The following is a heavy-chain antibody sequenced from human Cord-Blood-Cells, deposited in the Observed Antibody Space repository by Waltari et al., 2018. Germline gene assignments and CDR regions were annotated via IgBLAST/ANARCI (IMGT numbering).Heavy chain of an antibody. CDR3: AGDRGVQGVIIGVLVNFDY. Sequence: QVQLQESVPGLVKPSETLSLTCAVSGYSITSGYYWGWIRQPPGKGLEWSGSIDHSGSTYEHPVLKRRVTTSVDTSKKQFFRKRSSVTAADTAVYYCAGDRGVQGVIIGVLVNFDYWGQGTLVTVSS. CDR1: GYSITSGYY. J-gene: IGHJ4*02. CDR2: IDHSGST. D-gene: IGHD3-10*01. V-gene: IGHV4-38-2*02.